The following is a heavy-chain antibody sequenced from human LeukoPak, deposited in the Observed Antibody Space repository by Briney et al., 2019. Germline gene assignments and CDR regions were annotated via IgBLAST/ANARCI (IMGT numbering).Heavy chain of an antibody. Sequence: GGSLRLSCAASGFTFSRYAMSWVRQAPGKGLEWVSSISGSGGSTDYADSVKGRFTISRDNSKNTLYLQINSLRAEDTAVYYCAKDQERWFDPWGQGTLVSVSS. CDR3: AKDQERWFDP. J-gene: IGHJ5*02. CDR1: GFTFSRYA. V-gene: IGHV3-23*01. D-gene: IGHD5-24*01. CDR2: ISGSGGST.